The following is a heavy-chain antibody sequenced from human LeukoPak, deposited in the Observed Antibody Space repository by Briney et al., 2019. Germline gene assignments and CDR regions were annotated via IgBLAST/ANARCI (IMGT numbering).Heavy chain of an antibody. CDR1: GFPFSSYW. J-gene: IGHJ4*02. CDR2: ISGDGTIK. Sequence: GGSLRLSCEPSGFPFSSYWMLWVRQAPGKGLVWVSRISGDGTIKTYADFVRGRFIVSRDNTKNILYLQMNSLKVEDTATYSCSRSQFDYWGQGVLVTVSS. V-gene: IGHV3-74*03. CDR3: SRSQFDY.